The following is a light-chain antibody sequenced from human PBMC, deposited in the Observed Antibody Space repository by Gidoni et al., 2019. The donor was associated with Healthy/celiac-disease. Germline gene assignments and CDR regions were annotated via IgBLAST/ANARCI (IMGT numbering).Light chain of an antibody. CDR1: QDISNY. Sequence: DIQMTQSPSSLSASVGDRVTITCQASQDISNYLNWYKQKPGQAPKLLIYDASNLETGVPSRFSGSGSGTDFTFTISSLQPEDIATYYCQQYDNLPPQFTFGPGTKVDIK. CDR2: DAS. CDR3: QQYDNLPPQFT. V-gene: IGKV1-33*01. J-gene: IGKJ3*01.